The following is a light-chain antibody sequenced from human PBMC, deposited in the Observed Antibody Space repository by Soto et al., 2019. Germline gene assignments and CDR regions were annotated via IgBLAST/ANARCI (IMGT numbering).Light chain of an antibody. Sequence: DIQMTQSPSTLSASVGDRVTITCRASQSISSWLAWYQQKPGKAPKLLIYKASRLDSGVPSRFSGSRSRTEFTLTVSSLHPDDFATYYCKKFNNYPWTFGQGTRVDIK. CDR2: KAS. J-gene: IGKJ1*01. CDR3: KKFNNYPWT. V-gene: IGKV1-5*03. CDR1: QSISSW.